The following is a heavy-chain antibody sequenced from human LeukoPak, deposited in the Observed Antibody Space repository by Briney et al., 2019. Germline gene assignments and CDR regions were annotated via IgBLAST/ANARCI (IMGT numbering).Heavy chain of an antibody. J-gene: IGHJ5*02. D-gene: IGHD3-10*01. Sequence: ASVKVSCKASGYTFTGYYMHWVRQAPGQGLEWMGWINPNSGGTNYAQKFQGRVTMTRDTSISTAYMELSRLRSDDTAVYYCARDRSYYGSGSHNWFDPWGQGTLVTVSS. CDR3: ARDRSYYGSGSHNWFDP. V-gene: IGHV1-2*02. CDR1: GYTFTGYY. CDR2: INPNSGGT.